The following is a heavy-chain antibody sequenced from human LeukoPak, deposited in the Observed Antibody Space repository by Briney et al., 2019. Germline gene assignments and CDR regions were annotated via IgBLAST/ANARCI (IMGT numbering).Heavy chain of an antibody. CDR2: IYYSWNT. J-gene: IGHJ5*02. CDR3: ARGLPGYSSSWYVRGNWFDP. CDR1: GGSISSYY. Sequence: SETLSLTCTVSGGSISSYYWSWIRQPPGKGLEWIGYIYYSWNTYYNPSLKSRVTISVDTSKNQFSLKLSSVSAAETAAYYCARGLPGYSSSWYVRGNWFDPWGEGTLVTVSS. V-gene: IGHV4-59*12. D-gene: IGHD6-13*01.